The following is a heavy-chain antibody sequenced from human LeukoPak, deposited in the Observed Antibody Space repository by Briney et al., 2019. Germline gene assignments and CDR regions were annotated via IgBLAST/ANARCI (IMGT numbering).Heavy chain of an antibody. D-gene: IGHD3-3*01. Sequence: GGSLRLSCAASGFTFSSYWMSWVRQAPGKGLEWVANIKQDGSEKYYVDSVKGRFTISRDNAKNSLYLQMNSLRAEDTAVYYCARDVGVVYDFWSGYYTGKEYFQHWGQGTLVTVS. CDR2: IKQDGSEK. J-gene: IGHJ1*01. CDR3: ARDVGVVYDFWSGYYTGKEYFQH. V-gene: IGHV3-7*01. CDR1: GFTFSSYW.